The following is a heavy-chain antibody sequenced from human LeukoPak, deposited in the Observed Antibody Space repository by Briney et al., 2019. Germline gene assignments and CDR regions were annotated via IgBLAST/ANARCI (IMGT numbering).Heavy chain of an antibody. J-gene: IGHJ4*02. V-gene: IGHV3-30-3*01. CDR1: GFTFSSYA. CDR3: ASFVAGHTYYFNY. Sequence: GRSLRLSCAASGFTFSSYAMHWVRQAPGKGLEWVAVISYDGSNKYYADSVKGRFTISRDNSKNTLYLQMNSLRAEDTAVYYCASFVAGHTYYFNYWGQGTLVTVSS. CDR2: ISYDGSNK. D-gene: IGHD5-18*01.